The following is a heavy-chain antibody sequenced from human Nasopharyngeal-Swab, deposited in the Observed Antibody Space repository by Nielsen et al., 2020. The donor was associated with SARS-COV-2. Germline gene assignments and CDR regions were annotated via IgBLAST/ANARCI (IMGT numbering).Heavy chain of an antibody. CDR2: ISSSGTDT. V-gene: IGHV3-23*01. CDR3: AKSRGDTTMAHHYYYLDV. CDR1: GLPFNNYA. J-gene: IGHJ6*03. D-gene: IGHD5-24*01. Sequence: GESLKISCAVSGLPFNNYAVTWVRQAPGKGLEWVSIISSSGTDTYYADYVKGRFTISRDNSKNTLYLQMNSLRAEDSAIYYCAKSRGDTTMAHHYYYLDVWGKGTTVTVSS.